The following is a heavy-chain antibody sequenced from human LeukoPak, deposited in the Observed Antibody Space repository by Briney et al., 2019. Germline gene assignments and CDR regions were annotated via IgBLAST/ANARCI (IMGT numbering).Heavy chain of an antibody. Sequence: ASVKVSCKASGNTFTSYDINWVRQATGQGLEWMGWMNPNSGNTDYAQKFQGRFTITINTSISTAYMELSSLRSEDTAVYYCARAFGGHDGWYYFDYWGQGTLVTVSS. J-gene: IGHJ4*02. CDR1: GNTFTSYD. D-gene: IGHD5-12*01. CDR2: MNPNSGNT. V-gene: IGHV1-8*03. CDR3: ARAFGGHDGWYYFDY.